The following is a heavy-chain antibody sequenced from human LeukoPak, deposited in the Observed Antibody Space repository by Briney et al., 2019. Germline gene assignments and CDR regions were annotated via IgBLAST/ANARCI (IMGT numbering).Heavy chain of an antibody. D-gene: IGHD3-3*01. V-gene: IGHV3-23*01. CDR2: ISSSGGNT. J-gene: IGHJ4*02. Sequence: GGSLRLSCAASGFTFSNYAMSWVRQAPGKGLEWVAAISSSGGNTNYADSVKGRFTISRDNSKNALYLEMYSLRAEDTAVYYCATYSDFWSAYFVYWGQGTLVTVSS. CDR3: ATYSDFWSAYFVY. CDR1: GFTFSNYA.